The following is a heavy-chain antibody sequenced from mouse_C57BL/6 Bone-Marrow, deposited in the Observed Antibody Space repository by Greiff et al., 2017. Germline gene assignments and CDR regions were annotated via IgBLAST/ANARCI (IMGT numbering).Heavy chain of an antibody. CDR1: GFTFSSYG. D-gene: IGHD2-3*01. CDR3: ARHEDDGYFYWYFEV. CDR2: ISSGGSYT. J-gene: IGHJ1*03. V-gene: IGHV5-6*01. Sequence: EVQRVESGGDLVKPGGSLKLSCAASGFTFSSYGMSWVRQTPDKRLEWVATISSGGSYTYYPDSVKGRFTISRDNAKNTLYLQMSSLKSEDTAMYYGARHEDDGYFYWYFEVWGTGTTVTVAS.